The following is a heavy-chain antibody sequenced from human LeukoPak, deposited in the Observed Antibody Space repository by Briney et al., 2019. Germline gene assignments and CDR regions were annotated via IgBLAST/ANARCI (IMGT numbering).Heavy chain of an antibody. D-gene: IGHD2-15*01. V-gene: IGHV4-59*01. CDR2: IYYSGST. Sequence: PSETLSLTCTVSGDSISSCYWSWIRQHPGKGLEWIGYIYYSGSTNYNPSLKSRVTISVDTSKNQFSLKLSSVTAADTAVYYCARALGWDCSGGSCLDAFDIWGQGTMVTVSS. J-gene: IGHJ3*02. CDR3: ARALGWDCSGGSCLDAFDI. CDR1: GDSISSCY.